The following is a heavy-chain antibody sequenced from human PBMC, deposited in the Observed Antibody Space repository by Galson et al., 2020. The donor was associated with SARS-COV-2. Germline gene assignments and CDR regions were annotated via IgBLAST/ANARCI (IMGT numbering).Heavy chain of an antibody. D-gene: IGHD3-22*01. J-gene: IGHJ3*02. V-gene: IGHV4-31*03. CDR3: ARARITMIVVVNAFDI. CDR2: IYYSGST. CDR1: GGSISSGGYY. Sequence: SETLSITCTVSGGSISSGGYYWSWNRQHPGKGLEWIGYIYYSGSTYYNPSLKSRVTISVDTSKNQFSLKLSSVTAADTAVYYCARARITMIVVVNAFDIWGQGTMVTVSS.